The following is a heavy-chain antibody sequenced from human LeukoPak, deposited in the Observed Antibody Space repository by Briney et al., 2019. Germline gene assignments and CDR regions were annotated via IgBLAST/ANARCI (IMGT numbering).Heavy chain of an antibody. J-gene: IGHJ4*02. CDR2: IYTSGST. V-gene: IGHV4-4*07. D-gene: IGHD3-22*01. Sequence: SETLSLTCTVSGGSISSYYWSWIRQPAGKGLEWIGRIYTSGSTNYNPSLKSRVTMSVDTSKNQFSLKLSSVTAADTAVYYCARDESRYYDSSGYPLDYWGQGTLVTVSS. CDR3: ARDESRYYDSSGYPLDY. CDR1: GGSISSYY.